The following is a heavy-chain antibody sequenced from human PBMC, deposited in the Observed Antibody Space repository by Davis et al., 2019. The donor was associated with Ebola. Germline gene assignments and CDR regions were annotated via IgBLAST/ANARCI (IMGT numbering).Heavy chain of an antibody. CDR2: ISGSGGST. CDR1: GFTFSSYA. D-gene: IGHD3-3*01. CDR3: AKGGRITIFGVVSGVDY. J-gene: IGHJ4*02. V-gene: IGHV3-23*01. Sequence: GGSLRLSCAASGFTFSSYAMSWVRQAPGKGLEWVSAISGSGGSTYYADSVKGRFTISRDNSKNTLYLQMNSLRAEDTAVYYCAKGGRITIFGVVSGVDYWGQGTLVTVSS.